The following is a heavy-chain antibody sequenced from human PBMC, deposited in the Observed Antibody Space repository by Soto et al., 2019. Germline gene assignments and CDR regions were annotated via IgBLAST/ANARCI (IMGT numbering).Heavy chain of an antibody. V-gene: IGHV2-26*01. Sequence: QVTLKESGPVLVKPTETLTLTCTVSGFSLSNARMGVSWIRQPPGKALERLAHIFSNDEKSYSTSLKSRLTNSKDTSKSQVVLTMTNMDPVDTATYYCARIQTGITMVRGVSNWFDPWGQGTLVTVSS. CDR3: ARIQTGITMVRGVSNWFDP. J-gene: IGHJ5*02. CDR1: GFSLSNARMG. D-gene: IGHD3-10*01. CDR2: IFSNDEK.